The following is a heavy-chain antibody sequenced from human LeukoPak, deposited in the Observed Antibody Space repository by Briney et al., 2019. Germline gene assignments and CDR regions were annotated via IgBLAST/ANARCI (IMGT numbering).Heavy chain of an antibody. V-gene: IGHV3-23*01. CDR1: GFTLRSYA. D-gene: IGHD5-18*01. CDR2: ISDSGGST. Sequence: GGSLRLSCAASGFTLRSYAMSWVRQAPGQGLEWVSAISDSGGSTYYLDSVKGRFTISRDNSKNTVYLQMNSLAAEDTAVYYCAKEARAYSYATDWGQGTLVTVSS. CDR3: AKEARAYSYATD. J-gene: IGHJ4*02.